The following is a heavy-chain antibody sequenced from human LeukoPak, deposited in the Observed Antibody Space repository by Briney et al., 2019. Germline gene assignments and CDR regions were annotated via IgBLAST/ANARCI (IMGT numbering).Heavy chain of an antibody. CDR2: INHSGST. CDR1: GGSFSGYY. V-gene: IGHV4-34*01. CDR3: ASETMIDDAFDV. J-gene: IGHJ3*01. D-gene: IGHD3-22*01. Sequence: SETLSLTCAVYGGSFSGYYWSWIRQPPGKGLEWIGEINHSGSTNYNPSLKSRVTISVDTSKNQFSLKLSSVTAAATAVYYCASETMIDDAFDVWGQGTMVTVSS.